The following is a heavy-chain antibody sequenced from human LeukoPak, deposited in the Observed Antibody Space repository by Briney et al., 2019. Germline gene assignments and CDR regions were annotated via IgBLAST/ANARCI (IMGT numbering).Heavy chain of an antibody. CDR1: GFTFSSYA. V-gene: IGHV3-23*01. CDR2: ISGSGGST. J-gene: IGHJ4*02. CDR3: AKDPPYGSGSYQDY. D-gene: IGHD3-10*01. Sequence: GGSLRLSCAASGFTFSSYAMSWVRQAPGKGLEWVSAISGSGGSTYYAGSVKGRFTISRDNSKNTLYLQMNSLRAEDTAVYYCAKDPPYGSGSYQDYWGQGTLVTVSS.